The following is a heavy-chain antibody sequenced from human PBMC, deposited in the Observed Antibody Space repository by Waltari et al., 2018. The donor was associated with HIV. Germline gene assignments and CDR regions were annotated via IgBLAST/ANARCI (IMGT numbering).Heavy chain of an antibody. CDR2: INHSGST. Sequence: QVQLQQWGAGLLKPSETLSLTCAVYGGSFSGYYWSWIRQPPGKGLEWIGEINHSGSTNYNPSLKSRVTISVDTSKNQFSLKLSSVTAADTAVYYCAREVVVVPAARRLDYWGQGTLVTVSS. J-gene: IGHJ4*02. CDR1: GGSFSGYY. D-gene: IGHD2-2*01. V-gene: IGHV4-34*01. CDR3: AREVVVVPAARRLDY.